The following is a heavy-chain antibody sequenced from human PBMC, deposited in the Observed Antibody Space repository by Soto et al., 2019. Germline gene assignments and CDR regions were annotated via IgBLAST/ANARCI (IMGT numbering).Heavy chain of an antibody. Sequence: SETLSLTCSVSGAALNSGNYYWSWIRQVPGKGLEWIGHIYVTGAVDYSPSLRDRITISQDTSERQFSLNLRLVTAADTAVYYCARLRIATNNYKWFDPWGQGTLVTVSS. CDR1: GAALNSGNYY. CDR3: ARLRIATNNYKWFDP. V-gene: IGHV4-31*03. D-gene: IGHD2-21*01. J-gene: IGHJ5*02. CDR2: IYVTGAV.